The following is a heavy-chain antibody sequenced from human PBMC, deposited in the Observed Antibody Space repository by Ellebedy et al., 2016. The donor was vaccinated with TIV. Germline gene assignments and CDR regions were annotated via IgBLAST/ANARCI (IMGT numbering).Heavy chain of an antibody. D-gene: IGHD3-22*01. CDR3: ARGSKRVITFTYYYYGMEV. V-gene: IGHV1-69*13. CDR2: IIPIFGTA. J-gene: IGHJ6*02. CDR1: VGTFSSYA. Sequence: ASVNVSCXASVGTFSSYAISWVRQAPGQGLEWTGGIIPIFGTANYAQKFQGRVTITADESTSTAYMELSSLRSEDTAVYYCARGSKRVITFTYYYYGMEVWGQGTTVTVSS.